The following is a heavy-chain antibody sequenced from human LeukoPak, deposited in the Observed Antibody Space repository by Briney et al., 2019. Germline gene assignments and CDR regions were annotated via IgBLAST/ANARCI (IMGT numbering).Heavy chain of an antibody. J-gene: IGHJ3*02. CDR1: GFTFDDYA. V-gene: IGHV3-9*01. D-gene: IGHD2-21*01. Sequence: GGSLRLSCAASGFTFDDYAMHWVRHAPGKGLEWVSGISWNSGSIGYADSVKGRFTISRDNSKNTLYLQMNSLRAEDTAVYYCASPSGVVVAYDAFDIWGQGTMVTVSS. CDR2: ISWNSGSI. CDR3: ASPSGVVVAYDAFDI.